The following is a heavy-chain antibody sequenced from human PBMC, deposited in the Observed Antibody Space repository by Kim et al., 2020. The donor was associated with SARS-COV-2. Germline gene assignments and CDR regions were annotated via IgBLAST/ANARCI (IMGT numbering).Heavy chain of an antibody. Sequence: GGSLRLSCAASGFTFSSYAMSWVRQAPGKGLEWVSAISGSGGSTYYADSVKGRFTISRDNSKNTLYLQMNSLRAEDTAVYYCAKDQEHYYYYYGMDVWGQGTTVTVSS. CDR2: ISGSGGST. J-gene: IGHJ6*02. CDR3: AKDQEHYYYYYGMDV. V-gene: IGHV3-23*01. D-gene: IGHD1-1*01. CDR1: GFTFSSYA.